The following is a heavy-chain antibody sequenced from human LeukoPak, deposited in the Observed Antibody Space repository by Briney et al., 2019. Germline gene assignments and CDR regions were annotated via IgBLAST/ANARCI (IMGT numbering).Heavy chain of an antibody. CDR2: IRSDESNK. CDR3: ARESNYYDSSGYYPYYFDY. Sequence: GGSLRLSCAASGFTFSNYGMHWVRQAPGKGLEWVAFIRSDESNKYYADSVKGRFTISRDNSKNTLYLQMNSLRAEDTAVYYCARESNYYDSSGYYPYYFDYWGQGTLVTVSS. D-gene: IGHD3-22*01. J-gene: IGHJ4*02. CDR1: GFTFSNYG. V-gene: IGHV3-30*02.